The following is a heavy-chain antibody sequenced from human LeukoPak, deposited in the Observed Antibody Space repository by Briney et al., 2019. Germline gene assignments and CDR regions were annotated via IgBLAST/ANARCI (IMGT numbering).Heavy chain of an antibody. V-gene: IGHV4-39*01. CDR2: IFYSGST. Sequence: SETLSLTCTVSGGSINSSSYYWGWIRQPPGKGLEWIGSIFYSGSTYDNPSLKSRVTISVDTSKNQFSLKVNSVTAADTAVYYCARHRSKWLQSSFDYWGQGTLVTVSS. D-gene: IGHD5-24*01. CDR1: GGSINSSSYY. J-gene: IGHJ4*02. CDR3: ARHRSKWLQSSFDY.